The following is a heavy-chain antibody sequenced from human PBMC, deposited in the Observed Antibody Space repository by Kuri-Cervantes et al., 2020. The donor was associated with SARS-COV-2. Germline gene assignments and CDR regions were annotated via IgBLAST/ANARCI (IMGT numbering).Heavy chain of an antibody. Sequence: GESLKISCAASGFTFSSYAMSWVRQAPGKGLEWVSAISGSGGSTCYADSVKGRFTISRDNSKNTLYLQMNSLRAEDTAVYYCAKNPVPAAIRFDYWGQGTLVTVSS. D-gene: IGHD2-2*01. J-gene: IGHJ4*02. V-gene: IGHV3-23*01. CDR2: ISGSGGST. CDR3: AKNPVPAAIRFDY. CDR1: GFTFSSYA.